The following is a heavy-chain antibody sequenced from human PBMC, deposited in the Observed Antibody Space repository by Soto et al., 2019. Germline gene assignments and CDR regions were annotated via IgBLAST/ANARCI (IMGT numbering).Heavy chain of an antibody. Sequence: LRLSCAASGFTFSSYSMNWVRQAPGKGLEWVSSISSSSSYIYYADSVKGRFTISRDNAKNSLYLQMNSLRAEDTAVYYCARGTGAVAGRANWYFDLWGRGTLVTVSS. CDR1: GFTFSSYS. D-gene: IGHD6-19*01. V-gene: IGHV3-21*01. CDR3: ARGTGAVAGRANWYFDL. CDR2: ISSSSSYI. J-gene: IGHJ2*01.